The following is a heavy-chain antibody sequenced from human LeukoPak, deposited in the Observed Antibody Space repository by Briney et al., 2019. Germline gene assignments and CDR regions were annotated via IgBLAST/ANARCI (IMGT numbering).Heavy chain of an antibody. Sequence: SETLSLTCTVSGGSISSYYWSWIRQPPGKGLEWIGYIYYSGSTYYNPSLKSRVTISVDTSKNQFSLKLSSVTAADTAVYYCARLYYYDSSGYYPNPHYFDYWGQGTLVTVSS. D-gene: IGHD3-22*01. CDR3: ARLYYYDSSGYYPNPHYFDY. CDR2: IYYSGST. CDR1: GGSISSYY. V-gene: IGHV4-59*12. J-gene: IGHJ4*02.